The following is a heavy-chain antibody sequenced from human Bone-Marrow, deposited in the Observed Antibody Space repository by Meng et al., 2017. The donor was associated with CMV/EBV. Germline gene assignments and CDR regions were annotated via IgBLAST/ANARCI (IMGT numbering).Heavy chain of an antibody. D-gene: IGHD3-9*01. CDR1: FSSSA. CDR2: IGTAGDT. Sequence: FSSSAMHWVRQATGKGLEWVSAIGTAGDTYYPGSVKGRFTISRENAKNSLYLQMNSLRAGDTAVYYCARVRRYFDWLSRGEYYFDYWGQGTPVTVSS. CDR3: ARVRRYFDWLSRGEYYFDY. V-gene: IGHV3-13*01. J-gene: IGHJ4*02.